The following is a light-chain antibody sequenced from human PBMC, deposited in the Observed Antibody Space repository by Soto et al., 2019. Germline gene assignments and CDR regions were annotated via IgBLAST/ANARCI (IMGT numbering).Light chain of an antibody. CDR2: AAS. CDR3: QQSYSVPLP. V-gene: IGKV1-39*01. J-gene: IGKJ2*01. CDR1: QNILTY. Sequence: DIQMTQSPSSLSASVGDRVTITCRSSQNILTYLNWYQQRPGEAPRFLIYAASNLQDCVPSRFSGSESGTDFTLTISSLQPEDFEAYYFQQSYSVPLPLGQGTKLEMK.